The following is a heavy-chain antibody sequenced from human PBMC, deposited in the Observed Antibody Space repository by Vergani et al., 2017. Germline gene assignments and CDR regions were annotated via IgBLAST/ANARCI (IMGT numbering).Heavy chain of an antibody. CDR1: GGSISSYY. V-gene: IGHV4-59*01. D-gene: IGHD2-21*02. CDR2: IYYSGST. J-gene: IGHJ3*02. CDR3: ASAAYCGGDCYIPGAFDI. Sequence: QVQLQESGPGLVKPSETLSLTCTVSGGSISSYYWSWIRQPPGKGLEWIGYIYYSGSTNYNPSLKSRVTISVDTSKNQFSLKLSSVTAADTAVYYCASAAYCGGDCYIPGAFDIWGQGTMVTVSS.